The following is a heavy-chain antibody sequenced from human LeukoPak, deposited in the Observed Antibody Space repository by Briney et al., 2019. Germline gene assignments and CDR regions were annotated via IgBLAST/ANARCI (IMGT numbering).Heavy chain of an antibody. CDR1: GFTFSNYW. CDR2: ISSSGSPI. J-gene: IGHJ4*02. Sequence: GGSLRLSCAASGFTFSNYWMSWVRQAPGKGLEWVSYISSSGSPIYYSDSVKGRFTISRDNAKNSLYLQMNSLRAEDTAVYYCARGRSTHRYWGQGTLVTVSS. D-gene: IGHD6-13*01. CDR3: ARGRSTHRY. V-gene: IGHV3-11*01.